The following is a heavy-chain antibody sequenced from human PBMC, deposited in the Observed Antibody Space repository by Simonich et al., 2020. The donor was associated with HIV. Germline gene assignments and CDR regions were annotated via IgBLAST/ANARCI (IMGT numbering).Heavy chain of an antibody. CDR3: ASRRLWNSSPFDY. Sequence: QVQLQQWGAGLLKPSETLSLTCAVYGGSLSNYFWSWIRQPPGKGLEGIGEISHSGITNYNPSRKSRVTISVDTSKNQFSLKVSSVTAADTAVYYCASRRLWNSSPFDYWGQGTLVTVS. CDR1: GGSLSNYF. D-gene: IGHD6-13*01. V-gene: IGHV4-34*01. CDR2: ISHSGIT. J-gene: IGHJ4*02.